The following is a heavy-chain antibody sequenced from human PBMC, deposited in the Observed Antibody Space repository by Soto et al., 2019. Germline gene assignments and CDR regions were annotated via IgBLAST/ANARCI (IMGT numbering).Heavy chain of an antibody. J-gene: IGHJ4*02. D-gene: IGHD2-15*01. CDR1: GFTFSDYY. V-gene: IGHV3-11*01. CDR3: ASRYCSGGSCYFDY. Sequence: PGGSLRLSCAASGFTFSDYYMSWIRQAPGKGQEWVSYISSSRDTIYYADSVKGRFTISRDNAKNSLYLQMNSLRAEDTAVYYCASRYCSGGSCYFDYWGQGTLVTVSS. CDR2: ISSSRDTI.